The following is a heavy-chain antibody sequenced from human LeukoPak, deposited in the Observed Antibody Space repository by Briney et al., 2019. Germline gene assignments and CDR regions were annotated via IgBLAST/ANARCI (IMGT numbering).Heavy chain of an antibody. CDR2: IYYSGGT. V-gene: IGHV4-39*01. CDR1: GGSISNNNYY. CDR3: ARGGAHDY. J-gene: IGHJ4*02. D-gene: IGHD3-16*01. Sequence: SETLSLTCTVSGGSISNNNYYWGWIRQPPGKGLEWIGSIYYSGGTYYNPSLKSRVTISVDTSKNQFSLKLSSVTAADTAVYYCARGGAHDYWGQGTLVTVSS.